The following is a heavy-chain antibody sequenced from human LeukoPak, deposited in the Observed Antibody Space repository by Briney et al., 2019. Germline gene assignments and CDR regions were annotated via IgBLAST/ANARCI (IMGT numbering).Heavy chain of an antibody. CDR3: ARHYGDYAFDY. V-gene: IGHV1-2*02. CDR2: INPNSGGT. D-gene: IGHD4-17*01. J-gene: IGHJ4*02. Sequence: GASVKVSFKSSGYTFTGYYMHWVRQAPGQGLEWMGWINPNSGGTNYAQKFQGKVTMTRDTYIITAYMKLSRLRSDDTAVYYCARHYGDYAFDYWGQGTLVTVSS. CDR1: GYTFTGYY.